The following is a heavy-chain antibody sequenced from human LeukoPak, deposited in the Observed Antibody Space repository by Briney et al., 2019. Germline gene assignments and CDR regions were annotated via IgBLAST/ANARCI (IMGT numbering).Heavy chain of an antibody. J-gene: IGHJ5*02. Sequence: SETLSLTCAVYGGSFSGYYWSWIRQPPGKGLEWIGEINHSGSTNYNPSLKSRVTISVDTSKNQFSLKLSSVTAADTAVYYCARAGELLVYAQLWVYHWFDPWGQGTLVTVSS. CDR1: GGSFSGYY. V-gene: IGHV4-34*01. D-gene: IGHD2-8*01. CDR3: ARAGELLVYAQLWVYHWFDP. CDR2: INHSGST.